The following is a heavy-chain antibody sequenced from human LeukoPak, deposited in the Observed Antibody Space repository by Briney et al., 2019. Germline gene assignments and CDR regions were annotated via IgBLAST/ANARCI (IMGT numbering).Heavy chain of an antibody. D-gene: IGHD5-12*01. CDR2: IYYTRTT. V-gene: IGHV4-31*03. Sequence: SETLSLTCPVSGGSISSGGSYWSWVRQHPGKGLEWIRYIYYTRTTHYNPSLRSRVTISFDTSRNQFSLELSAVTVADTAVYFCARESGYGGGVFDFWGQGTLVTVSS. CDR1: GGSISSGGSY. CDR3: ARESGYGGGVFDF. J-gene: IGHJ4*02.